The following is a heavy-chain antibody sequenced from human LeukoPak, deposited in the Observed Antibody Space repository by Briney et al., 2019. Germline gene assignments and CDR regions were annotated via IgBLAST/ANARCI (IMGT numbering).Heavy chain of an antibody. Sequence: GESLKISCKGSGYSFSNYWSLWVRQMPGKGLERMGIIYPGDSDTRYSPSFQGQVTISADKSINTAYLQWSGLKASDTAMYYCARHRIQGATNSPFDYWGQGTLVTVSS. V-gene: IGHV5-51*01. CDR2: IYPGDSDT. J-gene: IGHJ4*02. CDR1: GYSFSNYW. CDR3: ARHRIQGATNSPFDY. D-gene: IGHD1-26*01.